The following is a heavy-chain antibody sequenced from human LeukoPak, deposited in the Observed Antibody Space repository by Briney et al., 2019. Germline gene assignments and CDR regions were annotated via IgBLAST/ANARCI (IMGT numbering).Heavy chain of an antibody. CDR3: AKDRRGYTYNFDY. CDR1: GFTFSSYG. Sequence: GGSLRLSCAASGFTFSSYGMHWVRQAPGKGLEWVAVISNDGSNKYCADSVKGRFTVSRDNSKNTLYLQMNSLRAEDTAVFYCAKDRRGYTYNFDYWGQGTLVTVSS. CDR2: ISNDGSNK. D-gene: IGHD5-18*01. V-gene: IGHV3-30*18. J-gene: IGHJ4*02.